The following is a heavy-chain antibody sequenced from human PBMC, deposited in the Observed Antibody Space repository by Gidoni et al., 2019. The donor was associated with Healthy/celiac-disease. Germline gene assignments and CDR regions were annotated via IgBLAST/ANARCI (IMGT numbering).Heavy chain of an antibody. CDR2: ISYDGSNK. CDR3: AKDRENWNSIDY. J-gene: IGHJ4*02. CDR1: GFTFSSYG. D-gene: IGHD1-7*01. V-gene: IGHV3-30*18. Sequence: QVQLVESGGGVVQPGRSLRLSCAASGFTFSSYGMHWVRQAPGKGLEWVAVISYDGSNKYYADSVKGRFTISRDNSKNTLYLQMNSLRAEDTAVYYCAKDRENWNSIDYWGQGTLVTVSS.